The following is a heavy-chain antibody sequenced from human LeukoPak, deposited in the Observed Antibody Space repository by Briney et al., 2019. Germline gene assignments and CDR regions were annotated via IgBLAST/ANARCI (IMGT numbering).Heavy chain of an antibody. J-gene: IGHJ4*02. D-gene: IGHD3-10*01. CDR3: ARGYYLGSGSFDY. CDR1: GFNFRTYA. Sequence: GGSLRLSCAASGFNFRTYAMHWVRQAPGKGLEWMAIISYDGSSEYYADSVKGRFTVSRDNSENTLSLHMNSLRPEDTAVYFCARGYYLGSGSFDYWGQGALVTVSS. V-gene: IGHV3-30*01. CDR2: ISYDGSSE.